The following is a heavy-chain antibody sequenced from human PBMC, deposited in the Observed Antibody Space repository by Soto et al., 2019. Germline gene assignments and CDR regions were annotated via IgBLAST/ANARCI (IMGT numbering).Heavy chain of an antibody. V-gene: IGHV3-33*01. CDR1: GVTFSNFG. Sequence: QVHLVESGGGVVQPGGSLRLSCVASGVTFSNFGMHWVRQAPGKGLEWVAVISNDERSKQYADSVRGRFAISRDNSKNTVYLQMTSMSDEDTAIYYCARGLRSVLDYWGQRTLISV. J-gene: IGHJ4*02. D-gene: IGHD6-6*01. CDR2: ISNDERSK. CDR3: ARGLRSVLDY.